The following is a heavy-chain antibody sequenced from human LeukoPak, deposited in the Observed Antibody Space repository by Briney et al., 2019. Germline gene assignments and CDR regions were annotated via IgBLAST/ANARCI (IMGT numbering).Heavy chain of an antibody. CDR2: ISGSGGST. J-gene: IGHJ4*02. Sequence: GGSLTLSCAASGFTFSTYAMNWARHPPGKGLEWVSTISGSGGSTIYADSVKGRFTVSRDNSKNTLYLQMNSLRVEDTAVYYCAKDLSWEASSSCIDFWGQGTLVTVSS. CDR1: GFTFSTYA. D-gene: IGHD6-13*01. V-gene: IGHV3-23*01. CDR3: AKDLSWEASSSCIDF.